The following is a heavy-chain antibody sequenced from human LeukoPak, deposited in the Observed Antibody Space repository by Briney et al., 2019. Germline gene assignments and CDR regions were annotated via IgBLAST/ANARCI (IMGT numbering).Heavy chain of an antibody. CDR3: ARGSKGSYYDSSGYYFDY. CDR2: VNKYTGNA. Sequence: ASVRVSCKASNYTFSDYDVTWVRQAPGQGLEWMGWVNKYTGNADYAPKFQGRVSMTTDTSTSTAYMELRSLRSDDTAVYYCARGSKGSYYDSSGYYFDYWGQGTLVTVSS. J-gene: IGHJ4*02. V-gene: IGHV1-18*01. D-gene: IGHD3-22*01. CDR1: NYTFSDYD.